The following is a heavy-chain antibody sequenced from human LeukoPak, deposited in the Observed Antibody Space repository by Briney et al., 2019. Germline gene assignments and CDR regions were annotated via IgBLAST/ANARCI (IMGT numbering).Heavy chain of an antibody. J-gene: IGHJ4*02. CDR1: GCSISSYY. Sequence: PSETLSLTCAVSGCSISSYYWSWIRQPPGKGLEWIGYINYSGSTNYNPSLKSRVTISVDTSKNQFSLKLSSVTAADTAVYYCARARYGSGSYYHDYWGQGTLVTVSS. CDR2: INYSGST. CDR3: ARARYGSGSYYHDY. V-gene: IGHV4-59*01. D-gene: IGHD3-10*01.